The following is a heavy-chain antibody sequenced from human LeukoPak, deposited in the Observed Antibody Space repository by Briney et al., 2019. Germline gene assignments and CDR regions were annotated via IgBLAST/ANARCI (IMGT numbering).Heavy chain of an antibody. Sequence: GEALQISCKGSGYSFTSYWIGWVRQMPGKGLEWMGSIYPGDSDTRYSPSFQGQVTISADKSISTAYLQWSSLKASDTAMYYCARPPAYCGGDCFFDYWGEGTLVTVSS. D-gene: IGHD2-21*01. CDR2: IYPGDSDT. CDR1: GYSFTSYW. J-gene: IGHJ4*02. V-gene: IGHV5-51*01. CDR3: ARPPAYCGGDCFFDY.